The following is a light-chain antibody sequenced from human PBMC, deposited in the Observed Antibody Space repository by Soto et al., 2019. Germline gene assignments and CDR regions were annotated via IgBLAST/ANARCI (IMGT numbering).Light chain of an antibody. V-gene: IGKV1-33*01. Sequence: EIQMTQSPSSLSTSVGDRVTITCQASQDISDNLNWYQQKQGKAPKVLISDVSNLETGVSSRFSGSGSGTDFTFTISSLQAEDVATYYCQQYDDLPITFGQGTRLEIK. CDR1: QDISDN. CDR2: DVS. J-gene: IGKJ5*01. CDR3: QQYDDLPIT.